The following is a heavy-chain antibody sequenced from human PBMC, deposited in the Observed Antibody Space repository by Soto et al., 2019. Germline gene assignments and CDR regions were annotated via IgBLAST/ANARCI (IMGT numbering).Heavy chain of an antibody. CDR2: VYSGGGT. J-gene: IGHJ4*02. D-gene: IGHD3-22*01. Sequence: GGSLRLSCTASGFTVSHNYMSWVRQAPGKGLEWVSIVYSGGGTYFADSVKGRFTISRDNSKNTVYLQMNSLRAEDTAVYYCGTEPDTSGYSEWPPRHCGRGTLVTV. CDR1: GFTVSHNY. CDR3: GTEPDTSGYSEWPPRH. V-gene: IGHV3-53*01.